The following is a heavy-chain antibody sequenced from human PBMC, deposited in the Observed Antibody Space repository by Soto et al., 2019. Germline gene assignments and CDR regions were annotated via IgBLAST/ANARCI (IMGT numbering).Heavy chain of an antibody. D-gene: IGHD3-3*01. CDR1: GGSFSGYY. J-gene: IGHJ6*03. V-gene: IGHV4-34*01. Sequence: SETLSLTCAVYGGSFSGYYWSWIRQPPGKGLEWIGEINHSGSTNYNPSLKSRVTISVDTSKNQFSLKLSSVTAADTAVYYCASQRTGDFWSGYLNRGYYYYYYMDVWGKGTTVTVSS. CDR2: INHSGST. CDR3: ASQRTGDFWSGYLNRGYYYYYYMDV.